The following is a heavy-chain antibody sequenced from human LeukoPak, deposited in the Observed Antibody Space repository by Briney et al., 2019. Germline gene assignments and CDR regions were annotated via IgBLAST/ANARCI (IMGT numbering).Heavy chain of an antibody. CDR2: INHSGST. D-gene: IGHD2-15*01. J-gene: IGHJ5*02. Sequence: PSETLSLTCAVYGGSFSGYYWSWIRQPPGKGLEWIGEINHSGSTNYNPSLKSRVTISVDTSKNQFSLKLSSVTAADTAVYYCARAGRLAVVVAATLKYNWFDPWGQGTLVTVSS. V-gene: IGHV4-34*01. CDR1: GGSFSGYY. CDR3: ARAGRLAVVVAATLKYNWFDP.